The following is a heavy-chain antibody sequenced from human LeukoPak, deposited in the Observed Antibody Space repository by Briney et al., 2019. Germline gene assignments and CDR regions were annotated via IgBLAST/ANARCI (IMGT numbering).Heavy chain of an antibody. CDR2: VKPADSET. Sequence: GESLKISCKGSGYSYTNYWIGWVRQMPGQGLEWMAFVKPADSETRYRPSFQGQVTISADKSVSTAYLQWSSLRASDTAMYYRARHYYDFWSGYSPHYYYYMDVWGKGTTVTVSS. CDR3: ARHYYDFWSGYSPHYYYYMDV. D-gene: IGHD3-3*01. J-gene: IGHJ6*03. V-gene: IGHV5-51*01. CDR1: GYSYTNYW.